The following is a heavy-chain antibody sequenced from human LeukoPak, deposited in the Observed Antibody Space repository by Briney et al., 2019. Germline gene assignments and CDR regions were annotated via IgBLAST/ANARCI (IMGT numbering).Heavy chain of an antibody. CDR2: IYWDDDK. CDR1: GFSLSTRGVG. CDR3: AHMSSYGDYVTGAFDI. J-gene: IGHJ3*02. V-gene: IGHV2-5*02. Sequence: SGPTLVKPTRTLTVTCTFSGFSLSTRGVGVGWIRQPPGKALDWLALIYWDDDKRYSPSLKSRLTITKDTSKNQVVLTMTNMSPVDTATYYCAHMSSYGDYVTGAFDIWGQGTLVTVSS. D-gene: IGHD4-17*01.